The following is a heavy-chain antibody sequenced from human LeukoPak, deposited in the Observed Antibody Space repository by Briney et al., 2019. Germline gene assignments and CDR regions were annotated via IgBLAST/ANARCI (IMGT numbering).Heavy chain of an antibody. D-gene: IGHD6-19*01. J-gene: IGHJ5*02. CDR3: ATSAWVAGPWLDP. CDR1: GGSFSDYY. CDR2: INHSGTT. V-gene: IGHV4-34*01. Sequence: SETLSLTCAVYGGSFSDYYWSWIRQPPGKGLEWIGEINHSGTTNYNPSLKGRVTMSVDTSNTQFSLKLSSVTAADTAVFYCATSAWVAGPWLDPWGQGTLVTVSS.